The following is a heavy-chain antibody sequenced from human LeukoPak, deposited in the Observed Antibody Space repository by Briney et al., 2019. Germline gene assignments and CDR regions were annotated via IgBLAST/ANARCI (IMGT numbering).Heavy chain of an antibody. V-gene: IGHV4-59*01. CDR1: GGSISSYY. CDR2: IYYSGST. J-gene: IGHJ5*02. Sequence: SETLSLTCTVSGGSISSYYWSWIRQPPGKGLEWIGYIYYSGSTNYNPSLKSRVTISVDTSKNQFSLKLSSVPAADTAVYYCARKNRYGGYVWFDPWGQGTLVTVSS. CDR3: ARKNRYGGYVWFDP. D-gene: IGHD5-12*01.